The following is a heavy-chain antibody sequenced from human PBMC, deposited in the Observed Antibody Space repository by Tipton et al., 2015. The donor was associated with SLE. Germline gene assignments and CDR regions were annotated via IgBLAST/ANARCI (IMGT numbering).Heavy chain of an antibody. CDR2: INDSGNT. CDR3: ANITIAAPGWFDP. Sequence: TLSLTCAIYGGSFSGSYWSWIRQPPGRGLEWIGEINDSGNTYYNPSLKSRVTMSADTSENQFYLKLTSVTAADTAIHYCANITIAAPGWFDPWGQGTLVTVSS. V-gene: IGHV4-34*01. D-gene: IGHD1-14*01. CDR1: GGSFSGSY. J-gene: IGHJ5*02.